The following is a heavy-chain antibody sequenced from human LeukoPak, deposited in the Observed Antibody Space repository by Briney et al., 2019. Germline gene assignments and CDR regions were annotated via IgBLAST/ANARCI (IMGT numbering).Heavy chain of an antibody. J-gene: IGHJ4*02. CDR1: GGSLSNY. CDR3: ARDGLSWILDS. CDR2: VYYSGAT. Sequence: SETLSLTCTVSGGSLSNYWSWIRQPPGKGLEWIGFVYYSGATNYNPSLKSRVTISVDTSKNQFSLKLTSVTAADTAVYYCARDGLSWILDSWGQGTLVTVS. D-gene: IGHD2-2*03. V-gene: IGHV4-59*01.